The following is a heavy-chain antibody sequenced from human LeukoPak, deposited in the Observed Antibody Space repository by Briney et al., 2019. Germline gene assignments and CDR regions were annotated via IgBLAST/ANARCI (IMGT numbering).Heavy chain of an antibody. J-gene: IGHJ5*02. CDR2: IYHSGST. CDR1: GYSISSGYY. D-gene: IGHD3/OR15-3a*01. V-gene: IGHV4-38-2*02. Sequence: SETLSLTCTVSGYSISSGYYWGWIRPPPGKGLEWIGSIYHSGSTYYNPSLKSRATISVDTSKNQFSLKLSSVTAADTAVYYCARVSPIWTGTNWFDPWGQGTLVTVSS. CDR3: ARVSPIWTGTNWFDP.